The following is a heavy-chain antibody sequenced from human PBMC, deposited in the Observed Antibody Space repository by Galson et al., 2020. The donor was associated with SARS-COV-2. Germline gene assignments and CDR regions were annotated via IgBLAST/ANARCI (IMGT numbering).Heavy chain of an antibody. CDR3: ARGRVSVVAATRSLYYYYGMDV. CDR2: INHSGST. D-gene: IGHD2-15*01. CDR1: GGSFSGYY. V-gene: IGHV4-34*01. Sequence: SETLSLTCAVYGGSFSGYYWSWIRQPPGKGLEWIGEINHSGSTNYNPSLKSRVTISVDTSKNQFSLKLSSVTAADTAVYYCARGRVSVVAATRSLYYYYGMDVWGQGTTVTVSS. J-gene: IGHJ6*02.